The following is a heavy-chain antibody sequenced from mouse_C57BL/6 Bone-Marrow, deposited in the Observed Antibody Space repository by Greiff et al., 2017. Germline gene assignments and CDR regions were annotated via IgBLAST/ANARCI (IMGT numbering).Heavy chain of an antibody. D-gene: IGHD2-4*01. J-gene: IGHJ2*01. Sequence: EVKLVESGEGLVKPGGSLKLSCAASGFTFSSYAMSWVRQTPEKRLEWVAYISSGGDYTYYANTVKGRFTISRDNARNTLYLQMSSLKSEDTAMYYCTRGGITTEYYFDYWGQGTTLTGSS. CDR2: ISSGGDYT. V-gene: IGHV5-9-1*02. CDR1: GFTFSSYA. CDR3: TRGGITTEYYFDY.